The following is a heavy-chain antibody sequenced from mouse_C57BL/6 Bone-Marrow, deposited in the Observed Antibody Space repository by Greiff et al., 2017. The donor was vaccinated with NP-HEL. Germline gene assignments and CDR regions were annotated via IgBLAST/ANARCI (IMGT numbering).Heavy chain of an antibody. Sequence: QVQLQQSGAELVRPGASVKLSCKASGYTFTDYYINWVKQRPGQGLAWIARIYPGSGNTYYNEKFKGKATLTAEKSSSTAYMQLSSLTSEDSAVYCCARGDYEYDGGWYFDVWGTGTTVTVSS. CDR1: GYTFTDYY. D-gene: IGHD2-4*01. CDR2: IYPGSGNT. J-gene: IGHJ1*03. CDR3: ARGDYEYDGGWYFDV. V-gene: IGHV1-76*01.